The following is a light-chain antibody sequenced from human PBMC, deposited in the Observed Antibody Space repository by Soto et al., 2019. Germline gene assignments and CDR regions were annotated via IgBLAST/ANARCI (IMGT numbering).Light chain of an antibody. CDR1: SSNLGDNA. J-gene: IGLJ1*01. V-gene: IGLV1-44*01. Sequence: SLLTKPPSASGIPGQRVTISCSPSSSNLGDNAVNWYQHVPGTAPKLLIYSYDQRPSGVPDRFSGSKSGTSASLAISGLQSEDEADYYCAAWDASLDGYVFGTGTKVTVL. CDR3: AAWDASLDGYV. CDR2: SYD.